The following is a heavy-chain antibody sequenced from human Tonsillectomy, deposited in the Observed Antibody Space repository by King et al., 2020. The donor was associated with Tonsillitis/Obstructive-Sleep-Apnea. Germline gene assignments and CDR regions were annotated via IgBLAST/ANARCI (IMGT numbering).Heavy chain of an antibody. CDR2: ISYDGSNK. D-gene: IGHD6-19*01. CDR3: AKYPTGYSSGWYLDY. CDR1: GFTFSSYG. Sequence: VQLVESGGGVVQPGRSLRLSCAASGFTFSSYGMHWVRQAPGKGLEWVAVISYDGSNKYYADSVKGRFTISRDNSKNTLYLQMNSLRAEDTAVYYCAKYPTGYSSGWYLDYWGQGTLVTVSS. J-gene: IGHJ4*02. V-gene: IGHV3-30*18.